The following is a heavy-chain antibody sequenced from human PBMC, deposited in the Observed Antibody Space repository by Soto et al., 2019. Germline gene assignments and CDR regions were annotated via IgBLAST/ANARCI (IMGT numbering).Heavy chain of an antibody. D-gene: IGHD2-15*01. V-gene: IGHV4-39*01. CDR3: ARHTPAISISDH. CDR2: IYYSGST. CDR1: GVSISSSSYY. J-gene: IGHJ4*02. Sequence: QLQLQESGPGLVKPSETLSLTCTVSGVSISSSSYYWGWIRQPPGKGLEWIGSIYYSGSTYYNPSHKSRVTISVDTSKNRFSRKLSSVTAADTAVYYCARHTPAISISDHWGQGTLVTVSS.